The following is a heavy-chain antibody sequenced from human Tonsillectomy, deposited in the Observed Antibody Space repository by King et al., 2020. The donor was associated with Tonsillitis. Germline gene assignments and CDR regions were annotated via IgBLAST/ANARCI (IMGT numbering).Heavy chain of an antibody. V-gene: IGHV3-7*01. J-gene: IGHJ3*02. CDR3: ASAVVAGYAFXI. CDR1: GFTFSNYW. D-gene: IGHD2-2*01. CDR2: IKDDGSEK. Sequence: VQLVESAGGLVQPGGSLRLSCAASGFTFSNYWMSWVRQAPGKGLEWVANIKDDGSEKYYVDSVKGRFTVSRDNAKNSLYLQMNSLRNDDTAVYYCASAVVAGYAFXIWGXGTMVTVSS.